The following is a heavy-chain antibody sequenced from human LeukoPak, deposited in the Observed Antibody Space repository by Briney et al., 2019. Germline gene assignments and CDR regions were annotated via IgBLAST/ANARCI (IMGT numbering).Heavy chain of an antibody. D-gene: IGHD5-24*01. V-gene: IGHV4-39*07. Sequence: SETLSLTCTVSGGSISSSSYYWGWIRQPPGKGLEWIGSIYYSGSTYYNPSLKSRVTISVDTSKNQLSLKLSSVTAADTAVYYCARGHDGYNFWYWGQGTLVTVSS. CDR1: GGSISSSSYY. CDR3: ARGHDGYNFWY. J-gene: IGHJ4*02. CDR2: IYYSGST.